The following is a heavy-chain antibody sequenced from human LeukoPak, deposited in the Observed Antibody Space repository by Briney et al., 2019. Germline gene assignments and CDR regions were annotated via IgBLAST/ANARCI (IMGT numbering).Heavy chain of an antibody. V-gene: IGHV3-23*01. Sequence: GGSLRLSCAASGFTFSTSAMSWVRQAPGKGLEWVSAISGSGGRAYFADSVEGRFTFSRDNAKNSLYLQMNSLRAEDTAVYYCARSAVGAVDYWGQGTLVTVSS. D-gene: IGHD1-26*01. CDR2: ISGSGGRA. J-gene: IGHJ4*02. CDR3: ARSAVGAVDY. CDR1: GFTFSTSA.